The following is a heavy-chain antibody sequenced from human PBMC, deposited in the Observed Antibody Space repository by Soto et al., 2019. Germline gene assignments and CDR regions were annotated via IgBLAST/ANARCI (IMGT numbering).Heavy chain of an antibody. V-gene: IGHV3-23*01. D-gene: IGHD6-19*01. Sequence: GGSLRLSCAASGFTFSSYAMSWVRQAPGKGLEWVSAISGSGGSTYYADSVKGRFTISRDNSKNTLYLQMNSLRAEDTDVYYCAKYIAPLAGPVKNWFDPWGQGTLVTVSS. CDR3: AKYIAPLAGPVKNWFDP. CDR1: GFTFSSYA. CDR2: ISGSGGST. J-gene: IGHJ5*02.